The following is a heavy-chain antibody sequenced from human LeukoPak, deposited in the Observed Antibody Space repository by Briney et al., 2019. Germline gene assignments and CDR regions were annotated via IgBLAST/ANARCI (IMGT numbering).Heavy chain of an antibody. CDR3: ARDSYSYGYLFPYYYYYMDV. Sequence: PGGSLRLSCVASGFTFSNYWMHWVRQAPGKGLVWVANIKQDGSEKYYVDSVKGRFTISRDNAKNSLYLQMNSLRAEDTAVYYCARDSYSYGYLFPYYYYYMDVWGKGTTVTVSS. V-gene: IGHV3-7*01. J-gene: IGHJ6*03. CDR2: IKQDGSEK. CDR1: GFTFSNYW. D-gene: IGHD5-18*01.